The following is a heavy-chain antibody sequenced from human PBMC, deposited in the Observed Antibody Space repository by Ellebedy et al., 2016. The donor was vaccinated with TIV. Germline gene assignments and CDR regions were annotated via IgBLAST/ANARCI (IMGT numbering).Heavy chain of an antibody. CDR3: ARSLGATADY. Sequence: ASVKVSXXASGYNFNGYYVHWVRQAPGQGLEWMGWFNPNSGGTNYAQKFQGWVTITRDTSASTAYMELNSLRSEDTAVYYCARSLGATADYWGQGTLVTVSS. J-gene: IGHJ4*02. CDR1: GYNFNGYY. D-gene: IGHD1-26*01. CDR2: FNPNSGGT. V-gene: IGHV1-2*04.